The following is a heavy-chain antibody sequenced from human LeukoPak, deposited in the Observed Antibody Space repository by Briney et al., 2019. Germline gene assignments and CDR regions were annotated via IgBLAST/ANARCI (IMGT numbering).Heavy chain of an antibody. CDR3: AGYYYDSSRGFDL. CDR2: INWNGAWT. CDR1: GFKFDDYG. Sequence: RPGGSLRLSCAASGFKFDDYGMSWVRQAPGKGLEWVFDINWNGAWTGYADSVKGRFTISRDNAKNSLYLQMNSLRAEDTALYYCAGYYYDSSRGFDLWGQGTLVTVSA. V-gene: IGHV3-20*04. D-gene: IGHD3-22*01. J-gene: IGHJ5*02.